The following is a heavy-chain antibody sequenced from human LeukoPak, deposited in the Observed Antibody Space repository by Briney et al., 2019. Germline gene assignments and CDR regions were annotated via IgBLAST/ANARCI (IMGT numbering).Heavy chain of an antibody. D-gene: IGHD2-2*01. Sequence: PGRSLRLSCAASGFTFSSYAMHWVRQAPGKGLEWVAVISYDGSNKYYADSVKGRFTISRDNSKNTLYLQMNSLRAEDTAVYYCASPLRGYCSSTSCYSLWGQGTLVTVSS. CDR2: ISYDGSNK. CDR1: GFTFSSYA. J-gene: IGHJ4*02. CDR3: ASPLRGYCSSTSCYSL. V-gene: IGHV3-30-3*01.